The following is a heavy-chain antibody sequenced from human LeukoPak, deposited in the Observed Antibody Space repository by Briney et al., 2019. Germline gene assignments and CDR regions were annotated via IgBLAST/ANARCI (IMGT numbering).Heavy chain of an antibody. CDR1: GITLSNYG. V-gene: IGHV3-23*01. CDR2: ISDSGGRT. Sequence: PGGSLRLSCGVSGITLSNYGMSWVRQAPGKGLEWVAGISDSGGRTNYADSVKGRFTISRDSPKNTLYLQMNSLRVEDTAVYFCAKRGVVIRVVLVGFHKEAYYFDSWGQGALVTASS. CDR3: AKRGVVIRVVLVGFHKEAYYFDS. J-gene: IGHJ4*02. D-gene: IGHD3-10*01.